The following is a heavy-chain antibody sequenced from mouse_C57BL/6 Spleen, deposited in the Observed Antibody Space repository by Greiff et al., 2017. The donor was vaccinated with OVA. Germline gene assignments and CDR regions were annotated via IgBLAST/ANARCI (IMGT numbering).Heavy chain of an antibody. Sequence: EVQLQQSGAELVKPGASVKLSCTASGFNIKDYYMHWVKQRTEQGLEWIGRIDPEDGETKYAQKFQGKATITADTSSNTAYLQLSSLTSEDTAVYSFARSPWYYFDYWGQGTTLTVSS. J-gene: IGHJ2*01. CDR2: IDPEDGET. V-gene: IGHV14-2*01. CDR1: GFNIKDYY. CDR3: ARSPWYYFDY.